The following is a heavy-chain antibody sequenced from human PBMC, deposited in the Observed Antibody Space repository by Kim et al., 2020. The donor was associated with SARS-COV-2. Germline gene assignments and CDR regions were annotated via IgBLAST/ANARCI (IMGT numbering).Heavy chain of an antibody. Sequence: SETLSLTCAVYGGSFSGYYWSWIRQPPGKGLEWIGEINHSGSTNYNPSLKSRVTISVDTSKNQFSLKLSSVTAADTAVYYCARGRGLFHYYYYYGMDVWG. D-gene: IGHD2-21*01. CDR1: GGSFSGYY. V-gene: IGHV4-34*01. CDR3: ARGRGLFHYYYYYGMDV. J-gene: IGHJ6*01. CDR2: INHSGST.